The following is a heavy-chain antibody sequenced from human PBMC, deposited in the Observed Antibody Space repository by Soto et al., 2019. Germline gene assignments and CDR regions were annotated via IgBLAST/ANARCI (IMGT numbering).Heavy chain of an antibody. Sequence: GGSLRLSCAASGFTFSAHAMNWVRQAPGKGLEWVSAISGSGGSTYYADSVKGRFTISRDNSKNTLYLQMNSLRDEDTALYYCAKRFTILGEIKLSPDVDHRGQGTLVTVSS. V-gene: IGHV3-23*01. CDR1: GFTFSAHA. D-gene: IGHD3-3*01. CDR3: AKRFTILGEIKLSPDVDH. CDR2: ISGSGGST. J-gene: IGHJ1*01.